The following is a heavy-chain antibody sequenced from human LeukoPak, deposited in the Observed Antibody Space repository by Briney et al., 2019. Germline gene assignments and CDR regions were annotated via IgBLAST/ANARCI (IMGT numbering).Heavy chain of an antibody. D-gene: IGHD3-10*01. Sequence: PGGSLRLSCAASGFSFSSYGMHWLRQAPGKGPESVALIRHDGTETYHADSVKGRFTISRDDSKGTFYLQMNSLRPEDTAVYYCAKANRDHLSHYYGVDVWGPGTTV. J-gene: IGHJ6*02. CDR2: IRHDGTET. V-gene: IGHV3-30*02. CDR1: GFSFSSYG. CDR3: AKANRDHLSHYYGVDV.